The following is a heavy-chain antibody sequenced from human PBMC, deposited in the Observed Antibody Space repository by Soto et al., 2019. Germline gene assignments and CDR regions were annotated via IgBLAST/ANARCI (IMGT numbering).Heavy chain of an antibody. J-gene: IGHJ4*02. V-gene: IGHV4-39*01. D-gene: IGHD2-15*01. CDR3: ARHTPAISISDH. CDR2: IYFSGST. Sequence: QLQLQESGPGRWKLSETLSLTGTVSGGSTTSSSYSWGGIGHPPGKGLEWIGSIYFSGSTYYNPSLKSRVTISVDTSKNQFSLKLSSVTAADTAVYYCARHTPAISISDHWGQGTLVTVSS. CDR1: GGSTTSSSYS.